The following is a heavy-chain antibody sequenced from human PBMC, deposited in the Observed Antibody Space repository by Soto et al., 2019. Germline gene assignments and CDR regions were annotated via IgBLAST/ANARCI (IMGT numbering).Heavy chain of an antibody. Sequence: EVQLVESGGGLVQPGGSLRLSCAASGFTFSSYWMTWVRQAPGKGLEWVANIKQDGSEKYYVDSVKGRFTISRDNAKNTLYLQVNTLRAEDTAVYCCARGWGLDPWGQGTLVTVSS. J-gene: IGHJ5*02. CDR3: ARGWGLDP. D-gene: IGHD1-26*01. V-gene: IGHV3-7*04. CDR1: GFTFSSYW. CDR2: IKQDGSEK.